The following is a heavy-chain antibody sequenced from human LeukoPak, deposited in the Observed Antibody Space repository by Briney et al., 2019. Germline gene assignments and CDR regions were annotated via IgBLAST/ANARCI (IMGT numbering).Heavy chain of an antibody. Sequence: QSGGSLRLSCAVSGFTVSSNYMSWVRQAPGKGLEWVSVTYSGGKTYYADSVKGRFTISRDNSKNTLYLQMNSLRAEDAAVYYCALKGVTVTGFDYWGQGTLVTVSS. V-gene: IGHV3-66*01. CDR2: TYSGGKT. CDR1: GFTVSSNY. D-gene: IGHD4-17*01. J-gene: IGHJ4*02. CDR3: ALKGVTVTGFDY.